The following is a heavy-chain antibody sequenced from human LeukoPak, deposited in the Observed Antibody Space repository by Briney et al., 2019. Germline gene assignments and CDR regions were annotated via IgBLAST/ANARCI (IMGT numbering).Heavy chain of an antibody. V-gene: IGHV5-51*01. CDR2: IYPGDSDT. D-gene: IGHD3-9*01. Sequence: TGESLKISCKGSGYSFTSYWIGWVRQMPGKGLEWMGIIYPGDSDTRYSPSFQGQVTISADKSISTAYLQWSSLKASDTAMYYCATRHYDILTGPKRKNYYYYGMDVWGQGTTVTVSS. CDR1: GYSFTSYW. CDR3: ATRHYDILTGPKRKNYYYYGMDV. J-gene: IGHJ6*02.